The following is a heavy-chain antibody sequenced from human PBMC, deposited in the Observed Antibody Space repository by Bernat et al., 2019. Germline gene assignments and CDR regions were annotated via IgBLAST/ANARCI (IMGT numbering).Heavy chain of an antibody. D-gene: IGHD2-21*02. CDR3: ARAPPLSFAFCGGDCYYFDY. Sequence: EVQLVESGGGLVKPGGSLRLSCAASGFTFSSYSMNWVRQAPGKGLEWVSSISSSSSYIYYADSVKGRFTIPRDNAKNSLYLQMNSLRAEDTAVYYCARAPPLSFAFCGGDCYYFDYWGQGTLVTVSS. J-gene: IGHJ4*02. V-gene: IGHV3-21*01. CDR2: ISSSSSYI. CDR1: GFTFSSYS.